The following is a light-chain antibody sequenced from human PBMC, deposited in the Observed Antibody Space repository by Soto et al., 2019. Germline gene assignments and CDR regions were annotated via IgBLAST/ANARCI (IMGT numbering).Light chain of an antibody. CDR2: DAS. Sequence: DIQMTQSPSTLSASVGDRVTITCRASQIISTRLAWFQQKPGKAPKLLIYDASSLESGVPSRFSGSGSGTEFTLTISSLQPDDFATYYCQQYNSYSWTFGKGTKVDI. V-gene: IGKV1-5*01. CDR1: QIISTR. J-gene: IGKJ1*01. CDR3: QQYNSYSWT.